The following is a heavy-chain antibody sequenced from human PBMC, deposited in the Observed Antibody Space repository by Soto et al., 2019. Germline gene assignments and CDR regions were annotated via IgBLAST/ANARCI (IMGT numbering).Heavy chain of an antibody. CDR2: IYYSGST. D-gene: IGHD3-22*01. V-gene: IGHV4-59*01. J-gene: IGHJ5*02. Sequence: SETLSLTCTVSGGSISSYYWSWIRQPPGKGLEWIGYIYYSGSTNYNPSLKSRVTISVDTSKNQFSLKLSSVTAADTAVYYCARDHDSSGYSGWFDPWXQGTLVTVSS. CDR1: GGSISSYY. CDR3: ARDHDSSGYSGWFDP.